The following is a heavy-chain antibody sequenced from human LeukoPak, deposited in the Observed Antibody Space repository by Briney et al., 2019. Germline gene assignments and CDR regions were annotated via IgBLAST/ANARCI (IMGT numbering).Heavy chain of an antibody. CDR2: INSDGSST. CDR1: GFTFSSYW. Sequence: PGGSLRLSCAASGFTFSSYWMHWVRQAPGKGLVWVSRINSDGSSTSYADSVKGRFTISRDNAKNTLYLQMNSLRAEDTAVYYCAKDASGYERAFVVKGYFVYWGQGALVTVSS. D-gene: IGHD5-12*01. V-gene: IGHV3-74*01. CDR3: AKDASGYERAFVVKGYFVY. J-gene: IGHJ4*02.